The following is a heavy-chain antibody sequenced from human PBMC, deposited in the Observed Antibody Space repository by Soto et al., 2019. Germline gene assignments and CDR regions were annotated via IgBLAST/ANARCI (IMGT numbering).Heavy chain of an antibody. V-gene: IGHV3-23*01. Sequence: GSLRLSCAASGFAFSSYAMNWVRLAPGKGLEWVSVISGSGSSTKYADSVKGRFTISRDNSKKTLNLQMNSLRAEDTAVYYCARYPDFYGSGSYYRHFDYWGQGTLVTVSS. CDR3: ARYPDFYGSGSYYRHFDY. CDR1: GFAFSSYA. CDR2: ISGSGSST. D-gene: IGHD3-10*01. J-gene: IGHJ4*02.